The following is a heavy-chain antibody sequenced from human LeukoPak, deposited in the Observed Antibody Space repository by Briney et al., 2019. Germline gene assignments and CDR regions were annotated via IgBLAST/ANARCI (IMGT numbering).Heavy chain of an antibody. Sequence: GASVTVSCKASGGTFSSYAISWVRQAPGQGFEWMGRIIPILGIANYAQKFQGRVTITADKSTSTAYMELSSLRSEDTAVYYCARDLQRWYYDSSGYGMPDYWGQGTLVTVSS. CDR3: ARDLQRWYYDSSGYGMPDY. J-gene: IGHJ4*02. D-gene: IGHD3-22*01. CDR2: IIPILGIA. V-gene: IGHV1-69*04. CDR1: GGTFSSYA.